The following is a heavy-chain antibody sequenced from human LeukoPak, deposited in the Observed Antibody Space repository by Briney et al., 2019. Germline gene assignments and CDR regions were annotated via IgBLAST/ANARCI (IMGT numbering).Heavy chain of an antibody. CDR1: GGSISSSSYY. CDR3: ASRSIVGATNSDY. V-gene: IGHV4-39*01. D-gene: IGHD1-26*01. CDR2: IYYSGST. J-gene: IGHJ4*02. Sequence: SETLSLTCTVSGGSISSSSYYWGWIRQPPGKGLEWIGSIYYSGSTYYNPSLKSRVTISVDTSKNQFSLKLSSVTAADTAVYYCASRSIVGATNSDYWGQGTLVTVSS.